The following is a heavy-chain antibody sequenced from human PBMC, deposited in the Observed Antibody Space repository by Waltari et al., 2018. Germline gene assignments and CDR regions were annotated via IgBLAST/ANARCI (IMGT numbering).Heavy chain of an antibody. V-gene: IGHV3-23*01. J-gene: IGHJ6*02. CDR2: ISDGGVST. D-gene: IGHD6-19*01. Sequence: EVQLLESGGALVQPGGSLRLSCAASGFKFFNYGMPWVRQIPGKGLEWVASISDGGVSTFYADSVKGRFSISRDDSKNTLFLQMNSLRADDSAAYYCAKDQYGNGWRHHGMDVWGQGTTVTVSS. CDR3: AKDQYGNGWRHHGMDV. CDR1: GFKFFNYG.